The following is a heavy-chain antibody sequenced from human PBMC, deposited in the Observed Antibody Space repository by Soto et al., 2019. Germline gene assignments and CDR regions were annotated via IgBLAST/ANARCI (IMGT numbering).Heavy chain of an antibody. CDR2: ISSSGSTI. Sequence: GGSLRLSCAASGFTFSSYEMNWVRQAPGKGLEWVSYISSSGSTIYYADSVKGRLTISRDNAKNSLYLQMNSLRAEDTAVYYCARDSYSSSWPFDYWGQGTLVTVSS. V-gene: IGHV3-48*03. CDR3: ARDSYSSSWPFDY. D-gene: IGHD6-13*01. J-gene: IGHJ4*02. CDR1: GFTFSSYE.